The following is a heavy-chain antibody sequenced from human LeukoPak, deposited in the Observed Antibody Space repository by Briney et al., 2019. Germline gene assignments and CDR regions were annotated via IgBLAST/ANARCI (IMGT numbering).Heavy chain of an antibody. CDR3: TREDCSGGSCYVY. CDR1: GFTFSGSA. J-gene: IGHJ4*02. D-gene: IGHD2-15*01. CDR2: IRSKANGYAT. Sequence: GGSLRLSCAASGFTFSGSAMHWVRQASGKGREWVGRIRSKANGYATAYAASVKGRFTISRDDSKNKAYLQMNSLKTEDTAVYYCTREDCSGGSCYVYWGQGTLVTVSS. V-gene: IGHV3-73*01.